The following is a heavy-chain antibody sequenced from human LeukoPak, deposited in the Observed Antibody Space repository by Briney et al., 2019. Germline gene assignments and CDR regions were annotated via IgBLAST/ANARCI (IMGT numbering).Heavy chain of an antibody. V-gene: IGHV3-74*01. Sequence: SGGSLRLSCAASGFTFSSNWMHWVRQAPGKGLVWVSRINEDGSTTNYADSVKGRSTIFRDNAKNTLYLQMNSLRAEDTVVYYCVRDLGGRSGHWGQGTLVTVSS. CDR2: INEDGSTT. J-gene: IGHJ4*02. CDR3: VRDLGGRSGH. CDR1: GFTFSSNW. D-gene: IGHD1-26*01.